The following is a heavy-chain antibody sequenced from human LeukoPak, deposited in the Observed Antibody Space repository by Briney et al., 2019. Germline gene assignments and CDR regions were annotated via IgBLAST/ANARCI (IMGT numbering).Heavy chain of an antibody. CDR3: ALDYSSGFDGMDV. D-gene: IGHD6-19*01. V-gene: IGHV1-69*04. CDR2: IIPILGIA. Sequence: ASVKVSCKASGGTFSSYAISWVRQAPGQGLEWMGRIIPILGIANYAQKFQGRVTITADKSTSTAYMELSSLRSEDTAVYYCALDYSSGFDGMDVWGQGTTVTVSS. CDR1: GGTFSSYA. J-gene: IGHJ6*02.